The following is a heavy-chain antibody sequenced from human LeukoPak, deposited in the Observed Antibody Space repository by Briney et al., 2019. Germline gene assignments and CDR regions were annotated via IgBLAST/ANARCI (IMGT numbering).Heavy chain of an antibody. CDR2: INHSGST. V-gene: IGHV4-34*01. Sequence: SETLSLTCAVHGGSFSGYYWSWIRQPPGKGLEWIGEINHSGSTNYNPSLKSRVTISVDTSKNQFSLKLSSVTAADTAVYYCARGLVVVPAAISYYYYGMDVWGQGSTATVSS. CDR3: ARGLVVVPAAISYYYYGMDV. CDR1: GGSFSGYY. D-gene: IGHD2-2*02. J-gene: IGHJ6*02.